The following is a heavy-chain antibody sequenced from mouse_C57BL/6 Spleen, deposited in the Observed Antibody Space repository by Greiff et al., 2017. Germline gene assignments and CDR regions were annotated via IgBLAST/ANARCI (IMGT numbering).Heavy chain of an antibody. Sequence: EVQVVESGGGLVQPKGSLKLSCAASGFSFNTYAMNWVRQAPGKGLEWVARIRSKSNNYATYYADSVKDRFTISRDDSESMLYLQMNNMKTEDTAMYYCVRQYGSRGYFDVWGTGTTVTVSA. V-gene: IGHV10-1*01. J-gene: IGHJ1*03. CDR1: GFSFNTYA. CDR3: VRQYGSRGYFDV. D-gene: IGHD1-1*01. CDR2: IRSKSNNYAT.